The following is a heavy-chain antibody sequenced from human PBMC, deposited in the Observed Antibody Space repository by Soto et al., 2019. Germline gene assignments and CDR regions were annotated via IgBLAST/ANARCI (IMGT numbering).Heavy chain of an antibody. J-gene: IGHJ5*02. CDR3: ARVGPWVPYYYDSSPYTFENWFDP. CDR1: GDSVSSNSGYY. CDR2: IYHGGST. V-gene: IGHV4-38-2*01. Sequence: PSQTLSLTCAISGDSVSSNSGYYWGWLRQPPGKGLEWIGSIYHGGSTYYNPSLNSRVTLSIDMTNNHVSLILNSVTAADTAVYYCARVGPWVPYYYDSSPYTFENWFDPWGQGTLVTVSS. D-gene: IGHD3-22*01.